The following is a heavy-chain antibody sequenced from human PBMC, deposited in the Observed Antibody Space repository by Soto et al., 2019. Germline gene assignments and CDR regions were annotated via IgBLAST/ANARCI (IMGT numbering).Heavy chain of an antibody. CDR3: AKDHLTTTVTTVGY. V-gene: IGHV3-30*18. J-gene: IGHJ4*02. D-gene: IGHD4-17*01. CDR2: ISYHGSDK. Sequence: QVQLVESGGGVVQPGRSLRLSCGASGFTFSNYGMHWVRQAAGKGLEWVAVISYHGSDKYYADSVKGRFTISRDNSKNTLYLQMDSLRAEDTAVYYCAKDHLTTTVTTVGYWGQGTLVTVSS. CDR1: GFTFSNYG.